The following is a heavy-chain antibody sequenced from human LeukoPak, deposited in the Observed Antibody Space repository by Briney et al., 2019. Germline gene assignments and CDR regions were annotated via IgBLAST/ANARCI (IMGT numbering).Heavy chain of an antibody. CDR2: ISAYNGNT. CDR1: GYTFTSYG. J-gene: IGHJ6*02. V-gene: IGHV1-18*01. CDR3: ARLNYYYYYGMDV. Sequence: ASVKVSCKASGYTFTSYGISWVRQAPGQGLEWMGWISAYNGNTNYAQKLQGRVTMTTDTSTSTAYMELRSLRSDDTAVYYCARLNYYYYYGMDVWGQGTTVTVSS.